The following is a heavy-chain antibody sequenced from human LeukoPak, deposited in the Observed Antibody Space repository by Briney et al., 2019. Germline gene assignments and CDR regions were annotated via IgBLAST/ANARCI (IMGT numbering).Heavy chain of an antibody. CDR3: ARVSHYYDSSGHYYVRAFDI. CDR2: ISTSGST. CDR1: GGSISSYY. Sequence: SETLSLTCTVSGGSISSYYWSWIRQPAGKGLEWIGRISTSGSTNYNPSLKSRVTMSVDTSNNQFSLKLSSVTAADTAVYYCARVSHYYDSSGHYYVRAFDIWGQGTMVTVSS. D-gene: IGHD3-22*01. V-gene: IGHV4-4*07. J-gene: IGHJ3*02.